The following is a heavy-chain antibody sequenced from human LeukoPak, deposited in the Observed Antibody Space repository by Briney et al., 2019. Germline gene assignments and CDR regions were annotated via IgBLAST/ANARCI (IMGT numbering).Heavy chain of an antibody. Sequence: SETLSLTCTVSGGSISSTSSYWVWIRQPPGKGLEWIGSAYYSGSTYYNPSLKSRVTVSVDTSKNQFSLKVNSVTAADTAVYYCARRGQAGYLYWGQGTLVTVSS. J-gene: IGHJ4*02. CDR1: GGSISSTSSY. CDR3: ARRGQAGYLY. CDR2: AYYSGST. V-gene: IGHV4-39*07. D-gene: IGHD3-16*02.